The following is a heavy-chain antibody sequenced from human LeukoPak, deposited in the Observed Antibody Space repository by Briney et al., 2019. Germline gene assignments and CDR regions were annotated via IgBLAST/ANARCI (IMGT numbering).Heavy chain of an antibody. J-gene: IGHJ3*02. CDR2: IYYIGST. CDR1: GGSISSSSYY. V-gene: IGHV4-39*02. CDR3: ARLSASGSPYAFDI. D-gene: IGHD3-10*01. Sequence: NPPETLALPCTVSGGSISSSSYYWGWIRPPPGKGLEWIGRIYYIGSTYYNPSLKSRVTISVETSKNHLSLKLSPVTAAHTPVYYCARLSASGSPYAFDIWGEGTMVTVSS.